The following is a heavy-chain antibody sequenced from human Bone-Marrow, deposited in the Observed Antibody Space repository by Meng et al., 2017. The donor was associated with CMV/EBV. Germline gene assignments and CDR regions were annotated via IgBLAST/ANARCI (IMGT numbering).Heavy chain of an antibody. Sequence: ASVKVSCKASGYTFTGYYMHWVRQAPGQGLEWMGWINPNSGGTNYAQKFQGRVTMTRDTSISTAYMELSRLRSDDTAVYYCARDRRLRIGGYDSSGYYSGFFAYWGQGPRVTVSS. CDR2: INPNSGGT. D-gene: IGHD3-22*01. CDR3: ARDRRLRIGGYDSSGYYSGFFAY. J-gene: IGHJ4*02. V-gene: IGHV1-2*02. CDR1: GYTFTGYY.